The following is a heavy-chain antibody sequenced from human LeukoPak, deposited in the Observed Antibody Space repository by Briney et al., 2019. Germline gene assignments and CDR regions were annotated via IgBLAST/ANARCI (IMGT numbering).Heavy chain of an antibody. Sequence: PGGSLRLSCAASGFTLNKAWMSWVRQAPGQGLEWVGRIISKTAGGTTDYAAPVKGRFTISRDDSQNALYLQMNSLKIEDTAVYYCSNRDMGVWGQGTTVTVSS. D-gene: IGHD1-14*01. CDR3: SNRDMGV. V-gene: IGHV3-15*01. CDR2: IISKTAGGTT. CDR1: GFTLNKAW. J-gene: IGHJ6*02.